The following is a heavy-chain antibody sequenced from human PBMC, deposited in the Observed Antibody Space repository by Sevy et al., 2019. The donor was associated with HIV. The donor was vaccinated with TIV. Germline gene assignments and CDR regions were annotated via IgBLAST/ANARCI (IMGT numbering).Heavy chain of an antibody. V-gene: IGHV3-15*01. J-gene: IGHJ3*02. CDR3: TTPSEFWSGYLSYAFDI. CDR2: IKSKTDGGTT. CDR1: GFTFSNAW. D-gene: IGHD3-3*01. Sequence: GGSLRLSCAASGFTFSNAWMSWVRQAPGKGLEWVGRIKSKTDGGTTDYAAPVKGRFTISRDDSKNTLYLQMNSLKNEDTAVYYCTTPSEFWSGYLSYAFDIWGQGTMVTVSS.